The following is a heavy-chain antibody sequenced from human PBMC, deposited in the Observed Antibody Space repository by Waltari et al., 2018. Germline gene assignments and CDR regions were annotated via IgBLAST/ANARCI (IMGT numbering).Heavy chain of an antibody. CDR1: GGSFSGYS. Sequence: QVQLQQWGAGLLKPSETLSLTCAVYGGSFSGYSWRWIPPPPGQGLEWIGEINHSGSTNYNPSLKSRVTISVDTSKNQFSLKLSSVTAADTAVYYCASAGVGAREGNYYYYMDVWGKGTTVTVSS. CDR3: ASAGVGAREGNYYYYMDV. D-gene: IGHD1-26*01. J-gene: IGHJ6*03. CDR2: INHSGST. V-gene: IGHV4-34*01.